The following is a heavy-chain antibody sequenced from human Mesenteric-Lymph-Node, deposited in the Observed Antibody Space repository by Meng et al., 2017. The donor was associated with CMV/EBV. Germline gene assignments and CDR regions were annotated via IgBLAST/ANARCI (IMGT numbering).Heavy chain of an antibody. CDR2: ISSSGSTI. CDR1: GFTFSDYY. Sequence: VGSLRLSCAASGFTFSDYYMSWIRQAPGKGLEWVSYISSSGSTIYYADSVKGRFTISRDNAKNSLYLQMNSLRAEDTAVYYCAKDQDQWELAEFDYWGQGTLVTVSS. J-gene: IGHJ4*02. V-gene: IGHV3-11*04. CDR3: AKDQDQWELAEFDY. D-gene: IGHD1-26*01.